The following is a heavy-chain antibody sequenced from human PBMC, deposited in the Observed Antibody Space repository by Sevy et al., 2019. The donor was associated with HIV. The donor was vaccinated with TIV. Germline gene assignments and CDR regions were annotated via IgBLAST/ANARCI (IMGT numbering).Heavy chain of an antibody. CDR2: IYHSGST. CDR3: ARVLQRSSYYYGSGSYFDY. J-gene: IGHJ4*02. V-gene: IGHV4-38-2*01. Sequence: SETLSLTCAVSGYSISSGYYWGWIRQPPGKGLEWIGSIYHSGSTYYNPSLKSRVTISVDTSKNQFSLKLSSVTAADTAVYYCARVLQRSSYYYGSGSYFDYWGQGTLVTVSS. D-gene: IGHD3-10*01. CDR1: GYSISSGYY.